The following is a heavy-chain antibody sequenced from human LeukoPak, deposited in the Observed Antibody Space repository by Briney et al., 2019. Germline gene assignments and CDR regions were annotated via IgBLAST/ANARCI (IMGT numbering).Heavy chain of an antibody. CDR1: GDSVSNNNAA. D-gene: IGHD6-19*01. V-gene: IGHV6-1*01. J-gene: IGHJ4*02. CDR3: ARGNSAVAVARFDY. Sequence: SQTLSLTCAISGDSVSNNNAAWNWIRQSPSRGLEWLGRTYYRSKWYTDSAVSVNSRITINPDTSKNQFSLQLTSVTPEDSAVYYCARGNSAVAVARFDYWGQGTLVTVSS. CDR2: TYYRSKWYT.